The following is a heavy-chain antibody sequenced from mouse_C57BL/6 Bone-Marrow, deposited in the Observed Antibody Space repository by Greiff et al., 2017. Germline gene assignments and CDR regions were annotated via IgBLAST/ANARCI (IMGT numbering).Heavy chain of an antibody. V-gene: IGHV1-80*01. Sequence: VQLQQSGAELVKPGASVKISCKASGYAFSSYWMNWVKQRPGQGLEWIGQIYPGDGDTNYNGKFKGKATLTADKSSSTAYMQLSSLTSEGSAVYFDARVGEGVRGDGYYTWFDYGGQGTLVTVSA. CDR2: IYPGDGDT. J-gene: IGHJ3*01. D-gene: IGHD2-3*01. CDR1: GYAFSSYW. CDR3: ARVGEGVRGDGYYTWFDY.